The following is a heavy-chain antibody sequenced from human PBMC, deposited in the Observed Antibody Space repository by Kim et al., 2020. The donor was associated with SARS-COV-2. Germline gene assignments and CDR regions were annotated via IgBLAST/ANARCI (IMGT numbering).Heavy chain of an antibody. CDR2: VSGSGGNT. J-gene: IGHJ6*02. V-gene: IGHV3-23*01. Sequence: GGSLRLSCTASGFTFSDYAMSWVRQVPGKGLEWVSVVSGSGGNTYYADSVKGRFTVSRDNSKNTLFLQMSSLRPEDTAVYYCAKDGPERKTVNRYYYYYAMDVWGQGTAVSV. CDR1: GFTFSDYA. CDR3: AKDGPERKTVNRYYYYYAMDV.